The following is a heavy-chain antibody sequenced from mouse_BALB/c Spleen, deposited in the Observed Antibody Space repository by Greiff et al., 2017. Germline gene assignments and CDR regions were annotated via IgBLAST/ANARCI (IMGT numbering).Heavy chain of an antibody. Sequence: QVQLQQSGPQLVRPGASVKISCKASGYSFTSYWMHWVKQRPGQGLEWIGMIDPSDSETRLNQKFKDKATLTVDKSSSTAYMQLSSPTSEDSAVYYCAREITYAMDYWGQGTSVTVSS. D-gene: IGHD2-4*01. CDR2: IDPSDSET. J-gene: IGHJ4*01. CDR3: AREITYAMDY. V-gene: IGHV1S126*01. CDR1: GYSFTSYW.